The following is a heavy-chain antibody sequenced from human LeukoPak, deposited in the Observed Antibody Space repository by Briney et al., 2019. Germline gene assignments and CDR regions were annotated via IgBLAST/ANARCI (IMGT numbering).Heavy chain of an antibody. CDR2: ISGSGGST. Sequence: GGSLRLSCAASGFTFSSYAMSWVRQAPGKGLEWVSAISGSGGSTYYADSVKGRFTISRDNSKNTLYLQMNSLRAEDTAVYYCAKAYPNSYSSPFFNWFDPWGQGTLVTVSS. D-gene: IGHD6-13*01. J-gene: IGHJ5*02. V-gene: IGHV3-23*01. CDR1: GFTFSSYA. CDR3: AKAYPNSYSSPFFNWFDP.